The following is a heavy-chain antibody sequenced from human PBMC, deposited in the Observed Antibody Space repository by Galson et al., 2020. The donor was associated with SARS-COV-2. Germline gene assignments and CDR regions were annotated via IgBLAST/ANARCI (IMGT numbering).Heavy chain of an antibody. CDR3: ARALGITIFYYYYYGMDV. D-gene: IGHD3-9*01. J-gene: IGHJ6*02. Sequence: GASLKTSCAASGSTFSSYGMHWVRQAPGKGLEWVAVIWYDGSNKYYADSVKGRFTISRDNSKNTLYLQMNSLRAEDTAVYYCARALGITIFYYYYYGMDVWGQGTTVTVSS. CDR1: GSTFSSYG. V-gene: IGHV3-33*01. CDR2: IWYDGSNK.